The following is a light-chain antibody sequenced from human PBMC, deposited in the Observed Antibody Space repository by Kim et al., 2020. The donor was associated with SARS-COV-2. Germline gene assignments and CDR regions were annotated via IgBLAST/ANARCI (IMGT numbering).Light chain of an antibody. CDR2: GAS. V-gene: IGKV3-15*01. J-gene: IGKJ4*01. CDR3: QQYNDWPPLT. CDR1: QSVKNN. Sequence: IVMTQSPATLSVSPGERVTLSCRASQSVKNNLAWYQQRPGQAPRLLIYGASTRATDISARFSGSGSGTEFTLTIRSLQSEDLAVYYCQQYNDWPPLTFGGGTKVDIK.